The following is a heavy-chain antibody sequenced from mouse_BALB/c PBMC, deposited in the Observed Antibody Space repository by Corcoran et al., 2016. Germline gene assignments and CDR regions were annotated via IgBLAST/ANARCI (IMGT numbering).Heavy chain of an antibody. CDR1: GYTFTNYG. CDR3: AITTVVATFAY. V-gene: IGHV9-3-1*01. Sequence: QIQLVQSGPELKKPGETVKISCKASGYTFTNYGMNWVKQAPGKGLKWMGWINTYTGEPTYADDFKGRFAFSLETSASTAYLRINNLKNEDTATYFCAITTVVATFAYWGQGTLVTVSA. D-gene: IGHD1-1*01. J-gene: IGHJ3*01. CDR2: INTYTGEP.